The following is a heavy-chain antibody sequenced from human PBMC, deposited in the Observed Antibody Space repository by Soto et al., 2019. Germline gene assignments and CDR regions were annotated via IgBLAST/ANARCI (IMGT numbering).Heavy chain of an antibody. CDR3: ARDYYDSSGYYALFDY. Sequence: PGGSLRLSCAASGFTFSSYWMHWVRQAPGKGLVWVSRINSDGSSTSYADSVKGRFTISRDNAKNSLYLQMNSLRAEDTAVYYCARDYYDSSGYYALFDYWGQGTLVTVSS. CDR2: INSDGSST. V-gene: IGHV3-74*01. J-gene: IGHJ4*02. D-gene: IGHD3-22*01. CDR1: GFTFSSYW.